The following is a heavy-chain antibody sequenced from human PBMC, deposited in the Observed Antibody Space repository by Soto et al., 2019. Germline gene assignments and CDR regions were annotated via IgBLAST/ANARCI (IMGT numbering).Heavy chain of an antibody. CDR1: GYTFTVYY. CDR2: INPKSGGT. D-gene: IGHD1-26*01. CDR3: GRGRSGQIVVFY. J-gene: IGHJ4*02. V-gene: IGHV1-2*02. Sequence: GAAVKVSCKASGYTFTVYYMHWVRQAPGQGLEWMGWINPKSGGTMYPQKFQGRVTMTRDMSITTVYMELNNLSPDDTAVYYCGRGRSGQIVVFYWGQGTPVTVSS.